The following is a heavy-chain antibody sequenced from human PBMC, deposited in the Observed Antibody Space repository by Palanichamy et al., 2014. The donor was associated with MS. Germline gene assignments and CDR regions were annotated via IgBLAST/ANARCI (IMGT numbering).Heavy chain of an antibody. J-gene: IGHJ3*02. CDR3: ARGFYYDSSGYYFGEDAFDI. CDR1: GGSFSSHY. D-gene: IGHD3-22*01. Sequence: QVQLQQWGAGLLKPSETLSLTCAVYGGSFSSHYWSWIRQPPGKGLEWIGEINHSGSTNYNPSLKSRVTISVDTSKNQFSLKLSSVTAGDTVVYYCARGFYYDSSGYYFGEDAFDIWGQGTMVTVSS. V-gene: IGHV4-34*01. CDR2: INHSGST.